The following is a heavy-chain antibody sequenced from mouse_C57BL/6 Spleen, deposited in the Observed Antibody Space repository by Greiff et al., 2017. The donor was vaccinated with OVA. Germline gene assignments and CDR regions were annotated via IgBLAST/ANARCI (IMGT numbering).Heavy chain of an antibody. CDR2: IYPSDSDT. J-gene: IGHJ3*01. CDR3: ARERSNYGFAY. CDR1: GYTFTSYW. V-gene: IGHV1-61*01. D-gene: IGHD2-5*01. Sequence: QVHVKQPGAELVRPGSSVKLSCKASGYTFTSYWMDWVKQRPGQGLEWIGNIYPSDSDTHYNQKFKDKVTLTGDKSSSTAYMQLSSLTSEDSAVYYCARERSNYGFAYWGQGTLVTVSA.